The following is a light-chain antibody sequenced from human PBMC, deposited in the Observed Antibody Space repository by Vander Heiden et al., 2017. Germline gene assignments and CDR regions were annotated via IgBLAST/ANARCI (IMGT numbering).Light chain of an antibody. CDR3: QVDCSSPWT. CDR2: GAS. Sequence: EIVLTQSPGTLSLSPGERATISCRASQSVSSSYLAWYQQKPGLAPRLLIYGASSSATGIPDRFTGSGSGTDFTLTMSILDPEDLTVYYCQVDCSSPWTFGQGTKVEMK. V-gene: IGKV3-20*01. J-gene: IGKJ1*01. CDR1: QSVSSSY.